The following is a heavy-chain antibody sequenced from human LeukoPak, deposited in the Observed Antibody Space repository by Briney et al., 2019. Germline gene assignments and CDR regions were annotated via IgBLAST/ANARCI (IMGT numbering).Heavy chain of an antibody. CDR2: IDSSSTYI. CDR1: GFTFSTYS. D-gene: IGHD1-14*01. J-gene: IGHJ2*01. V-gene: IGHV3-21*01. Sequence: GGSLRLSCAASGFTFSTYSMNWVRQAPGKGLEWVSSIDSSSTYIYYADSLKGRFTISRDNAKNSLFPQVNSLRAEDTAVYYCARGLQRITDWYFDLWGRGTLVTVSS. CDR3: ARGLQRITDWYFDL.